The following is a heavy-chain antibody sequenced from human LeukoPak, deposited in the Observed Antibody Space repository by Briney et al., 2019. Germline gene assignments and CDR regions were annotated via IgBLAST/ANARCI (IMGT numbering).Heavy chain of an antibody. J-gene: IGHJ4*02. CDR1: GFTFSSYS. CDR3: AKGPKYYYDSSGYTVGDY. V-gene: IGHV3-21*04. Sequence: GGSLRLSCAASGFTFSSYSMNWVRQAPGKGLEWVSSISSSSSYIYYADSVKGRFTISRDNAKNSLYLQMNSLRAEDTAVYYCAKGPKYYYDSSGYTVGDYWGQGTLVTVSS. D-gene: IGHD3-22*01. CDR2: ISSSSSYI.